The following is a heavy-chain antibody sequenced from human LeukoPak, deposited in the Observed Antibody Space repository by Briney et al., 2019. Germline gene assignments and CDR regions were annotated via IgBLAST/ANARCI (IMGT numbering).Heavy chain of an antibody. J-gene: IGHJ4*02. CDR2: INPSGGST. Sequence: ASVKVSCKASGYTFASYYMHWVRQAPGQGLEWMGIINPSGGSTSYAQKFQGRVTMTRDTSTSTVYMELSSLRSEDTAVYYCARAPSPYGSVDYWGQGTLVTVSS. CDR3: ARAPSPYGSVDY. V-gene: IGHV1-46*01. CDR1: GYTFASYY. D-gene: IGHD3-10*01.